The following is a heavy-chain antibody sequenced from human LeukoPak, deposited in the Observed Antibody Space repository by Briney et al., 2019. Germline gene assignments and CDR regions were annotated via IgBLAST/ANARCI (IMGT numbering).Heavy chain of an antibody. Sequence: PSETLSLTCTVSGGSISSYYWSWIWQPAGKGLEWIGRIYTSGSTNYNPSLKSRVTMSVDTSKNQFSLKLSSVTAADTALYYCAKALSTAVAGSFDYWGQGTLVTVSS. CDR3: AKALSTAVAGSFDY. D-gene: IGHD6-19*01. CDR2: IYTSGST. V-gene: IGHV4-4*07. J-gene: IGHJ4*02. CDR1: GGSISSYY.